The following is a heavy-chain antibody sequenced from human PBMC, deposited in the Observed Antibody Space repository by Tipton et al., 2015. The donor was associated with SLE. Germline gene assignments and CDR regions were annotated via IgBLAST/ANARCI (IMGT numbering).Heavy chain of an antibody. CDR1: GGSISSHY. V-gene: IGHV4-59*11. CDR2: IYYSGST. J-gene: IGHJ3*02. CDR3: ARGFSTPRGAFDI. D-gene: IGHD2-2*01. Sequence: TLSLTCTVSGGSISSHYWSWIRQPPGKGLEWIGYIYYSGSTYYNPSLKSRVTISVDTSKNQFSLKLSSVTAADTAVYYCARGFSTPRGAFDIWGQGTMVTVSS.